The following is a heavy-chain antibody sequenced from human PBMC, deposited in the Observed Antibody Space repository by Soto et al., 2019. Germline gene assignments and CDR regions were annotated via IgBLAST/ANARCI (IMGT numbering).Heavy chain of an antibody. V-gene: IGHV3-23*01. J-gene: IGHJ5*02. D-gene: IGHD3-10*01. Sequence: PGGSLRLSCAASGFTFSSYAMSWVRQAPGKGLERVSAISGSGGSTYYADSVKGRFTISRDNSKNTLYLQMNSLRAEDTAVYYCAKGRLLWFGELFLDWFDPWGQGTLVTVSS. CDR2: ISGSGGST. CDR3: AKGRLLWFGELFLDWFDP. CDR1: GFTFSSYA.